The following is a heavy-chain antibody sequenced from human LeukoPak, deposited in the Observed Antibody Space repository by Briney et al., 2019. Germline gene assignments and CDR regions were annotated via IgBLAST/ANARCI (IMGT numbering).Heavy chain of an antibody. Sequence: SSETLSLTCTVSGGSVSSGSYYWSWIRQPPGKGLEWIGYIYYSGSTYYNPSLKSRVTISVDTSKNQFSLKLSSVTAADTAVYYCAREVPGCSGGSCYSTGSWFDPWDQGTLVTVSS. D-gene: IGHD2-15*01. V-gene: IGHV4-30-4*08. CDR2: IYYSGST. CDR3: AREVPGCSGGSCYSTGSWFDP. CDR1: GGSVSSGSYY. J-gene: IGHJ5*02.